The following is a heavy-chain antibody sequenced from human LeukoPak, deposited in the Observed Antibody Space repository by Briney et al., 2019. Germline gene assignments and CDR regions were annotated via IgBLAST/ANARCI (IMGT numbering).Heavy chain of an antibody. D-gene: IGHD4/OR15-4a*01. CDR2: ISRDGSNT. CDR3: ARDESAYFDS. V-gene: IGHV3-74*01. Sequence: GGSLRLSCAASGFTFSNYWMHWVRQAPGKGLVWVSRISRDGSNTFYADSVKGRFTISRDNAKNTLSLQLNSLRAEDTAVYYCARDESAYFDSWGQGTLVTVSS. J-gene: IGHJ4*02. CDR1: GFTFSNYW.